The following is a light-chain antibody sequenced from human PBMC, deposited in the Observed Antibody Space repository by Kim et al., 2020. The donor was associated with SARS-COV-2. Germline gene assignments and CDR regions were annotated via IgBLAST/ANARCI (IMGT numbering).Light chain of an antibody. V-gene: IGLV1-40*01. CDR3: QSYDSRLSGWV. J-gene: IGLJ3*02. Sequence: RVTISCPGSSSNSGAGYDVHWYQQLPGRAPKLLIFADTRRPSGVPDRLSGSKSGTSASLAITGLQAEDEADYYCQSYDSRLSGWVFGGGTQLTVL. CDR2: ADT. CDR1: SSNSGAGYD.